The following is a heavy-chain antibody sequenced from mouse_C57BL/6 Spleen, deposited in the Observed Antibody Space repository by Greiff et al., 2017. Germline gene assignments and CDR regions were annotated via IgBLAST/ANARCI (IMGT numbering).Heavy chain of an antibody. J-gene: IGHJ2*01. V-gene: IGHV1-64*01. CDR2: IHPNSGST. D-gene: IGHD2-4*01. CDR3: ARSITTAHDY. Sequence: QVQLQQPGAELVKPGASVKLSCKASGYTFTSYWMHWVKQRPGQGLEWIGMIHPNSGSTNYNENFKSKATLTVDKSSSTAYMQLSSLTSEDSAVYYCARSITTAHDYWGQGTTLTVSS. CDR1: GYTFTSYW.